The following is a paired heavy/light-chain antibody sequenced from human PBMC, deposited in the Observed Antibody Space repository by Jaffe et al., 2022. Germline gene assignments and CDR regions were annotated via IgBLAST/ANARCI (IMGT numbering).Light chain of an antibody. J-gene: IGLJ1*01. V-gene: IGLV3-1*01. CDR3: QAWDSITGV. CDR2: QNT. CDR1: NLGARY. Sequence: SDELTQPPSVSVSPGQTASITCSGDNLGARYICWYQQRPGQSPILVIYQNTKRPSGIPERFSGSKSGNTATLTISGTQAMDEADYYCQAWDSITGVFGTGTKVTVL.
Heavy chain of an antibody. D-gene: IGHD2-15*01. CDR1: GFTFDDYA. J-gene: IGHJ4*02. Sequence: EVQLVESGGGLVQPGRSLRLSCAASGFTFDDYAMHWVRQAPGKGLEWVSGISWNSDTIGYANSVRGRFTISRDSTKTSLYLQMNNLRAEDTALYYCALSPGYCSAGSCSDKGFFKYWGQGTLVTVSS. CDR3: ALSPGYCSAGSCSDKGFFKY. V-gene: IGHV3-9*01. CDR2: ISWNSDTI.